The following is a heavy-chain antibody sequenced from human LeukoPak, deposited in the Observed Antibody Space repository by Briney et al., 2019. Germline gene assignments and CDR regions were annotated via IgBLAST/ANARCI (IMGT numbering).Heavy chain of an antibody. CDR2: ISGSGGST. D-gene: IGHD1-26*01. CDR1: GFTFSNYA. Sequence: GGSLRLSCAASGFTFSNYAMSWVRQAPGKGLEWVSTISGSGGSTYYADSVKGRFTISRDNSKNTLYLQMNSLRVEDTAMYYCTRDWSGSYSDYWGQGTLVTVSS. J-gene: IGHJ4*02. V-gene: IGHV3-23*01. CDR3: TRDWSGSYSDY.